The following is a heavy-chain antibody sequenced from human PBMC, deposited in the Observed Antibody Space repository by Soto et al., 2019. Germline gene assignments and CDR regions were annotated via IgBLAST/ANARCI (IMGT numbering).Heavy chain of an antibody. Sequence: QVQLQESGPGLVKPSQTLSLTCTVSGGSISTGGNYWSWIRQHPGKGLEWIGYIYYSGSTYYNPSPKSRVTISVDTSKNQFSLKLTSVTAADTAVYYCARDSTVTTTLLDVWGQGTTVTVSS. D-gene: IGHD4-17*01. J-gene: IGHJ6*02. V-gene: IGHV4-31*03. CDR2: IYYSGST. CDR3: ARDSTVTTTLLDV. CDR1: GGSISTGGNY.